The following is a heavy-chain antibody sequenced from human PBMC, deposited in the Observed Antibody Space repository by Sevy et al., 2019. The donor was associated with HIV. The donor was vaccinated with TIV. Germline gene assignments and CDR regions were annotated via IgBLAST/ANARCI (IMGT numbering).Heavy chain of an antibody. V-gene: IGHV3-49*03. J-gene: IGHJ3*02. CDR3: TRDNFSGSANDAFDI. D-gene: IGHD1-26*01. Sequence: GGSLRLSCTASGFTFGDYAKSWFRQAPGKGLEWVGFIRSKAYGGTTEYAASVKGRFTISRDDSKSIAYLQMNSLKTEDTAVYYCTRDNFSGSANDAFDIWGQGTMVTVSS. CDR1: GFTFGDYA. CDR2: IRSKAYGGTT.